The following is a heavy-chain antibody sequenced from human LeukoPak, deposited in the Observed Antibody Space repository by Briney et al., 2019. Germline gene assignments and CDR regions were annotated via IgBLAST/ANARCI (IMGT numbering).Heavy chain of an antibody. CDR1: GDSVSSNSAA. CDR2: TYYRSRWYN. Sequence: SQTLSLTCAISGDSVSSNSAAWNWIRQSPSRGLEWLGRTYYRSRWYNEYTVSVKSRISINPDTSKNPFYLPLNSVTPEDTAVYYCARFDYGAPAHWGQGTLVTVSS. V-gene: IGHV6-1*01. CDR3: ARFDYGAPAH. D-gene: IGHD3-16*01. J-gene: IGHJ4*02.